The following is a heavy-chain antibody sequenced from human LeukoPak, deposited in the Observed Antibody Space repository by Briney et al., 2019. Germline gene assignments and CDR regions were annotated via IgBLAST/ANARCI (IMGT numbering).Heavy chain of an antibody. CDR1: GFTFSSYA. J-gene: IGHJ4*02. Sequence: SGGSLRLSCAGSGFTFSSYAMSWVRQAPGKGPVWVSLISTSGASTFYLDSVKGRFTVSRDNSQNTQYLQMTSLRAEDTAVYYCAKGFSPGSNRHSPFEHWGQGTLVTVSS. V-gene: IGHV3-23*01. CDR3: AKGFSPGSNRHSPFEH. CDR2: ISTSGAST. D-gene: IGHD3-10*01.